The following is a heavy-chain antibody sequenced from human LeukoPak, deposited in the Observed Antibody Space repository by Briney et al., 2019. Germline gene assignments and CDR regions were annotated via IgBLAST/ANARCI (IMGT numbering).Heavy chain of an antibody. CDR1: GGSISSYY. CDR2: IYYSGST. D-gene: IGHD2-15*01. Sequence: SETLSLTCTVSGGSISSYYWSWIRQPPGKGLEWIGYIYYSGSTNYNPSLKSRVTISVDTSKNQFSLKLSSVTAADTAVYYCARGVRVVPPYFDYWGQGTLVTVSS. J-gene: IGHJ4*02. CDR3: ARGVRVVPPYFDY. V-gene: IGHV4-59*12.